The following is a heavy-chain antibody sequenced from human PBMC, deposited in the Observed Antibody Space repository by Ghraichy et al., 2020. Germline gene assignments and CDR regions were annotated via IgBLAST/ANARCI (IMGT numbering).Heavy chain of an antibody. D-gene: IGHD3-9*01. CDR2: INHSGST. Sequence: SQTLSLTCAVYGGSFSGYYWSWIRQPPGKGLEWIGEINHSGSTNYNPSLKSRVTISVDTSKNQFSLKLSSVTAADTAVYYCARGRTYYDILTCYRVTKLRNAFDIWGQGTMVTVSS. CDR3: ARGRTYYDILTCYRVTKLRNAFDI. V-gene: IGHV4-34*01. CDR1: GGSFSGYY. J-gene: IGHJ3*02.